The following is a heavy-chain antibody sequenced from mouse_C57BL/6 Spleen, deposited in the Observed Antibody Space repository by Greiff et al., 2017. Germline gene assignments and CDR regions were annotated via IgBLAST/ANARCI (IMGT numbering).Heavy chain of an antibody. V-gene: IGHV1-69*01. J-gene: IGHJ2*01. CDR3: ARKNYGSREY. CDR1: GYTFTSYW. CDR2: IAPSDGYT. Sequence: QVQLQQPGAELVMPGASVKLSCKASGYTFTSYWMHWVKQRPGQGLEWIGEIAPSDGYTNYNQKFTGKSTLTVDKSSSTAYMQLSSLTSEDSAVYYCARKNYGSREYWGQGTTLTVSS. D-gene: IGHD1-1*01.